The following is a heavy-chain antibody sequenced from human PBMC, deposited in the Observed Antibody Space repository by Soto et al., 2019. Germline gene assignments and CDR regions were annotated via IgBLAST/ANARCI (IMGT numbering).Heavy chain of an antibody. J-gene: IGHJ4*02. CDR3: ARAGGYDWFDY. D-gene: IGHD5-12*01. CDR2: IWYDGSNK. V-gene: IGHV3-33*01. Sequence: GGSLRLSCAASGFTFSSYGMHWVRQAPGKGLEWVAVIWYDGSNKYYADSVKGRFTISRDNSKNTLYLQMNSLRAEDTAVYYCARAGGYDWFDYWGQGTLVTVSS. CDR1: GFTFSSYG.